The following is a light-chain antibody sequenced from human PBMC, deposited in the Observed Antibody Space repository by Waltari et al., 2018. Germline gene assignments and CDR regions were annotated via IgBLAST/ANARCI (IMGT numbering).Light chain of an antibody. J-gene: IGLJ2*01. CDR1: AFPKQY. Sequence: SYELTQPPSVSVSPGQTARTTCSGDAFPKQYAYWFPQKPGQAPVLVIFKDSERPSGIPERFSGSSSGRTVTLTISGVQAEDEADYYCQSANSNGTFVVFGGGTKLSVL. CDR2: KDS. V-gene: IGLV3-25*03. CDR3: QSANSNGTFVV.